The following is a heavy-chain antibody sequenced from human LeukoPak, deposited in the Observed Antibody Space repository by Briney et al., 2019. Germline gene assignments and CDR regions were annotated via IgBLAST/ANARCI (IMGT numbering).Heavy chain of an antibody. V-gene: IGHV3-21*01. CDR3: ARDSGGGYYYDSSGYYAEYFQH. D-gene: IGHD3-22*01. CDR2: ISSSSSYI. J-gene: IGHJ1*01. CDR1: GFTFSSYS. Sequence: PGGSLRLSCAASGFTFSSYSMNWVRQAPGKGLEWVSSISSSSSYIYYADSVKGRFTISRDNAKNSLYLQMNSLRAEDTAVYYCARDSGGGYYYDSSGYYAEYFQHWGQGTLVTVSS.